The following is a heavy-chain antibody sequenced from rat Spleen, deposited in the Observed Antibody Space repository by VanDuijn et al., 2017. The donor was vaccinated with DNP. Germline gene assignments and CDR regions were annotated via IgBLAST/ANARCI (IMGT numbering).Heavy chain of an antibody. D-gene: IGHD1-1*01. CDR1: GFSLTNYA. V-gene: IGHV2S12*01. CDR2: VASGGNK. CDR3: TRVYYSAEDWFAY. Sequence: QVQLKESGPGLVQPSQTLSLTCPVSGFSLTNYAVGWVRQPQGKGREWIAAVASGGNKYYNSGLKSRLSISRDTYKSKVFLKMNSLQTEDTAIYFCTRVYYSAEDWFAYWGQGTLVTVSS. J-gene: IGHJ3*01.